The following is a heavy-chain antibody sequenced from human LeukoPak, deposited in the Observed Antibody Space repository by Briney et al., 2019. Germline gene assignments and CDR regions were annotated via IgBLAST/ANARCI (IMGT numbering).Heavy chain of an antibody. V-gene: IGHV1-2*02. CDR3: ARVGGSGWYPDYYYYYGMDV. J-gene: IGHJ6*02. CDR1: GYTFTGYY. D-gene: IGHD6-19*01. CDR2: INPNSGGT. Sequence: ASVKVSCKASGYTFTGYYMHWVRQAPGQGLEWMGWINPNSGGTNYAQKFQSRVTMTRDTSISTAYMELSRLRSDDTAVYYCARVGGSGWYPDYYYYYGMDVWGQGTTVTVSS.